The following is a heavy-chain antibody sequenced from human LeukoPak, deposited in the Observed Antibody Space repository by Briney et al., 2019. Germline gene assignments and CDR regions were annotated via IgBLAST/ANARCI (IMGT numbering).Heavy chain of an antibody. Sequence: SETLSLTCAVYGGSFSGYYWSWIRQPPGKGLEWIGEINHSGSTNYNPSLKSRVNISIDTSKNQFSLKLSSVTAADTAVYYCARASVGATDSNWFDPWGQGTLVTVSS. J-gene: IGHJ5*02. V-gene: IGHV4-34*01. CDR2: INHSGST. CDR3: ARASVGATDSNWFDP. D-gene: IGHD1-26*01. CDR1: GGSFSGYY.